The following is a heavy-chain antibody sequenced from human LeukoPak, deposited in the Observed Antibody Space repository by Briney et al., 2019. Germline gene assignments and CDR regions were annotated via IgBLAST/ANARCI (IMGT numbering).Heavy chain of an antibody. CDR2: MNPNSGNT. CDR1: GYTFTSYD. Sequence: GASVKVSCKASGYTFTSYDINWVRQATGQGLEWMGWMNPNSGNTGYAQKFQGRVTMTRNTSISTAYMELSSLRSEDTAVYYCARGRALYSYGTYYYYGMDVWGQGTTVTVSS. V-gene: IGHV1-8*01. CDR3: ARGRALYSYGTYYYYGMDV. J-gene: IGHJ6*02. D-gene: IGHD5-18*01.